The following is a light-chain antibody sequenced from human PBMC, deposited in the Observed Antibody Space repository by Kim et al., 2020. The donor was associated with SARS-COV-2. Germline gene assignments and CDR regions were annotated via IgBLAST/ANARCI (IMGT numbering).Light chain of an antibody. CDR3: QQYGTSPPWT. J-gene: IGKJ1*01. Sequence: EIVLTQSPGTLSLSPGERATLSCRASQSVSSNFLAWYQQKPGQAPRLLIYGASSRATGIPDRFSGSGSGTDFTLTIGRLEPEDFVVYYCQQYGTSPPWTFGQGTKVDIK. V-gene: IGKV3-20*01. CDR2: GAS. CDR1: QSVSSNF.